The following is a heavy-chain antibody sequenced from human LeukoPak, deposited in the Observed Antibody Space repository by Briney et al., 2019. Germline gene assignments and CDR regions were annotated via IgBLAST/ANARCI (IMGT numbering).Heavy chain of an antibody. CDR3: AKDGALGMLYYYYYYMDV. J-gene: IGHJ6*03. V-gene: IGHV3-30*18. CDR2: VSYDGSNK. D-gene: IGHD2-8*01. CDR1: GFTFSSYG. Sequence: PGRSLRLSCAASGFTFSSYGMHWVRQAPGKGLEWVAVVSYDGSNKYYADSVKGRFTISRDNSKNTLYLQMNSLRAEDTAVYYCAKDGALGMLYYYYYYMDVWGKGTTVTVSS.